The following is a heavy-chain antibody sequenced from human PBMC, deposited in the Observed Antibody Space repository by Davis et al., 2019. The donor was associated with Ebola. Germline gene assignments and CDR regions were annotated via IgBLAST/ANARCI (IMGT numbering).Heavy chain of an antibody. CDR2: INHSGST. D-gene: IGHD6-13*01. CDR1: GGSFSGYY. J-gene: IGHJ5*02. CDR3: ARGEVGRQQLVRGWFDP. Sequence: SETLSLTCAVYGGSFSGYYWSWIRQPPGKGLEWIGEINHSGSTNYNPSLKSRVTISVDTSKNQFSLKLSSVTAADTAVYYCARGEVGRQQLVRGWFDPWGQGTLVTVSS. V-gene: IGHV4-34*01.